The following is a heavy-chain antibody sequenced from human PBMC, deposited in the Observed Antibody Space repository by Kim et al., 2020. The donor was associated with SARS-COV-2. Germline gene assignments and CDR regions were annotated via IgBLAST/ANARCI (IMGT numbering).Heavy chain of an antibody. Sequence: GGSLRLSCAASGFTFSSYGMHWVRQAPGKGLEWVAVISYDGSNKYYADSVKGRFTISRDNSKNTLYLQMNSLRAEDTAVYYCAKDLRLFGSGWYSVDYWG. D-gene: IGHD6-19*01. CDR3: AKDLRLFGSGWYSVDY. J-gene: IGHJ4*01. V-gene: IGHV3-30*18. CDR2: ISYDGSNK. CDR1: GFTFSSYG.